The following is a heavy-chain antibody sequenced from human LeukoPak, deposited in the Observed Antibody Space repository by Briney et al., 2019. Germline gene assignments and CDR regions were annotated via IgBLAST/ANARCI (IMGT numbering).Heavy chain of an antibody. D-gene: IGHD3-22*01. J-gene: IGHJ3*02. Sequence: GESLKISCKGSGYSFPSYWIGWVRQMPGKGLEWMGIIYPGDSDTRYSPSFQGQVTISADKSISTAYLQWSSLKASDTAMYYCARGWRDYDTKRFDAFDIWGQGTMVTVSS. V-gene: IGHV5-51*01. CDR2: IYPGDSDT. CDR3: ARGWRDYDTKRFDAFDI. CDR1: GYSFPSYW.